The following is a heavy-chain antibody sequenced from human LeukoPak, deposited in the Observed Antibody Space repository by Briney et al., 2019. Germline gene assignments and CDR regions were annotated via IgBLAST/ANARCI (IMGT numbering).Heavy chain of an antibody. CDR2: IRYDGSNK. J-gene: IGHJ4*02. CDR1: GFTFSSYG. Sequence: SGGSLRLSCAASGFTFSSYGMHWVRQAPGKGLEWVAFIRYDGSNKYYADSVKGRFTISRDNSKNTLYLQMNSLRAEDTAVYYCARGLSSSGDSFDYWGQGTLVTVSS. V-gene: IGHV3-30*02. D-gene: IGHD3-10*01. CDR3: ARGLSSSGDSFDY.